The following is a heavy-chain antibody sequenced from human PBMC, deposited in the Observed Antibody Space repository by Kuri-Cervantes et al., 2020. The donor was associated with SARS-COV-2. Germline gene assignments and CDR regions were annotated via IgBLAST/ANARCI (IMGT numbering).Heavy chain of an antibody. V-gene: IGHV2-5*05. CDR2: IYWDDDK. CDR1: GFSLTSNGVC. Sequence: SGPTLVKPTQTLTLTCTFSGFSLTSNGVCVSWIRQPPGKALEWLALIYWDDDKRYGPSLKSRLTITKDTSKNQVVLTMTNMDPVDTATYYCVTSKYWYFELWGRGTLVTVSS. CDR3: VTSKYWYFEL. J-gene: IGHJ2*01.